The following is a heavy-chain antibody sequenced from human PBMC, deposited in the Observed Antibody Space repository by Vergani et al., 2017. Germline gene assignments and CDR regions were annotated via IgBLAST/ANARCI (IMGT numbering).Heavy chain of an antibody. CDR3: AKELAPIEAAGTPFDH. CDR1: GFTFSSYS. Sequence: EVQLLESGGGLVQPGGSLRLSCAASGFTFSSYSMNWVRQAPGKGLEWVSYISSSSSTIYYADSVKGRFTISRDNAKNSLYLQMNSLRVEDTALYYCAKELAPIEAAGTPFDHWGQGTLVTVAS. D-gene: IGHD6-13*01. J-gene: IGHJ4*02. CDR2: ISSSSSTI. V-gene: IGHV3-48*01.